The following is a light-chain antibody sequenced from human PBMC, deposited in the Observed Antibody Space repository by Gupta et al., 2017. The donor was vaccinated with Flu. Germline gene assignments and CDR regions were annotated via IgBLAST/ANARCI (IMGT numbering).Light chain of an antibody. CDR3: QQYNNWPPKYT. CDR2: GAS. J-gene: IGKJ2*01. CDR1: QSVSSN. V-gene: IGKV3-15*01. Sequence: TQSVAPGERATLSCMASQSVSSNLAWYQQKPGQAPRLLIYGASTRATGIPARFSGSGSGTEFTLTISSLQSEDFAVYYCQQYNNWPPKYTFGQGTKLEIK.